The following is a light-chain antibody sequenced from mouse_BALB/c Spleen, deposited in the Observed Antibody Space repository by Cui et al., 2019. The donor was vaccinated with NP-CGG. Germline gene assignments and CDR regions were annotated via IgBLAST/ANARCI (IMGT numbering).Light chain of an antibody. CDR1: TGPVTTSNY. J-gene: IGLJ1*01. CDR2: GTN. V-gene: IGLV1*01. Sequence: QAVLTQESALTTSPGETVTLTCRSSTGPVTTSNYANWVQEKPDHFFTGLIGGTNNRPPGVPARFSGSLIGDKAALTITGAQTEDEAIYFCALWYSNHWVFGGGTKLTVL. CDR3: ALWYSNHWV.